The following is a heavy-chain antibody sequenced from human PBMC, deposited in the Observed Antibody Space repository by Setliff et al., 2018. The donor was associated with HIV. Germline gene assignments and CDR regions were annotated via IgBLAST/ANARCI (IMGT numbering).Heavy chain of an antibody. CDR3: ASTGYSSGWSIDY. Sequence: SETLSLTCTVSGGSISSNNYYWGWIRQPPGKGLEWIGSIYYSGSTYYNPSLKSRVTISVDTSKNQFSLKLSSVTAADTAVYYCASTGYSSGWSIDYWGQGTLVTVSS. D-gene: IGHD6-19*01. J-gene: IGHJ4*02. V-gene: IGHV4-39*07. CDR2: IYYSGST. CDR1: GGSISSNNYY.